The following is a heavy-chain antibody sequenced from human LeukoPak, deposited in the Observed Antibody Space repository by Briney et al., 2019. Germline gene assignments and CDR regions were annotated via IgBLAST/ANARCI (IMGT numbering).Heavy chain of an antibody. CDR3: AGARGFDW. CDR1: GFTFSTYT. J-gene: IGHJ4*02. V-gene: IGHV3-48*02. Sequence: GGSLRLSCGASGFTFSTYTMNWVRQAPGKGLEWVSSISSTSSTIYYADSVKGRFTISRDNAKNSLFLQMNSLRDEDTAVYYCAGARGFDWWGQGTLVTVSS. CDR2: ISSTSSTI.